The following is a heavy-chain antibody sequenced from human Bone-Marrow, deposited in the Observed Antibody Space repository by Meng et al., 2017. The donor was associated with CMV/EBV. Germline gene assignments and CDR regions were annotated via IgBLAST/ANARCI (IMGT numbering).Heavy chain of an antibody. J-gene: IGHJ5*02. CDR1: GSTFTGYY. D-gene: IGHD4-17*01. CDR3: ARVDGDYVIFWFDP. CDR2: INPNSGGT. Sequence: SGSTFTGYYMHWVRQAPGQGLEWMGWINPNSGGTNYAQKFQGRVTMTRDTSISTAYMELSRLRSDDTAVYYCARVDGDYVIFWFDPWGQGTLVTVSS. V-gene: IGHV1-2*02.